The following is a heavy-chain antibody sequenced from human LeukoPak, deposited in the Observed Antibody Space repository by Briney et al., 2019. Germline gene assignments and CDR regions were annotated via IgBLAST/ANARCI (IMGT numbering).Heavy chain of an antibody. CDR1: GGSFSGYY. Sequence: SETLSLTCAVYGGSFSGYYWSWIRQPPGKGLEWIGEINHSVSTYYNPSLKSRVAFSVDTSKNQFSLKLNSVTAAEAAVYYCARHVGYSIYRRKIDYWGQGTLVTVSS. V-gene: IGHV4-34*01. D-gene: IGHD5-12*01. CDR3: ARHVGYSIYRRKIDY. J-gene: IGHJ4*02. CDR2: INHSVST.